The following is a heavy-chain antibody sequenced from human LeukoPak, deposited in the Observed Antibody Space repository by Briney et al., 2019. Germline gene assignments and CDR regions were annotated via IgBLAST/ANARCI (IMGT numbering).Heavy chain of an antibody. CDR3: ARSLGYGSGSYLVLYYFDY. Sequence: ASVKVSCKASGYTFTSYAMHWVRQAPGQRLEWMGWINAGNGNTKYSRKFQGRVTITRDTSASTAYMELSSLRSEDTAVYYCARSLGYGSGSYLVLYYFDYWGQGTLVTVSS. CDR2: INAGNGNT. V-gene: IGHV1-3*01. J-gene: IGHJ4*02. D-gene: IGHD3-10*01. CDR1: GYTFTSYA.